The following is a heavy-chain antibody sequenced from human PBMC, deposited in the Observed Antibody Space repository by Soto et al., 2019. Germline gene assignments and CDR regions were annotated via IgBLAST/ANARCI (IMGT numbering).Heavy chain of an antibody. V-gene: IGHV3-23*01. Sequence: EVQLLESGGGLVQPGGSLRISCAASGFTFSAYDMNWVRQAPEKGLEWVSTIRGSGGSTYYADSVKGRFTISRDNSKDTLYLQMSSLRAEDTAIYCCAKAPIAARRKGIFDYWGQGTLVTVSS. J-gene: IGHJ4*02. D-gene: IGHD6-6*01. CDR1: GFTFSAYD. CDR2: IRGSGGST. CDR3: AKAPIAARRKGIFDY.